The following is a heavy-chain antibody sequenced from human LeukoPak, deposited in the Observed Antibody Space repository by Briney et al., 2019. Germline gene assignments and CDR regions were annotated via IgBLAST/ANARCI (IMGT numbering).Heavy chain of an antibody. J-gene: IGHJ4*02. D-gene: IGHD5-12*01. CDR1: GGSINSNNYY. V-gene: IGHV4-39*01. CDR2: VRYSGST. CDR3: ARHSGYDFYLDY. Sequence: SETLSLTCTVSGGSINSNNYYWGWIRQPPGKGLEWIGSVRYSGSTYYNQSLKSRVTISRDTSKNQFSLRLTSVTAADTAVYYCARHSGYDFYLDYCGQGTLVTVSS.